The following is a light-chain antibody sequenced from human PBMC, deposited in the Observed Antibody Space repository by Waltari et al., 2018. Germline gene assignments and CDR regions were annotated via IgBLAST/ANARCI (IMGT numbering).Light chain of an antibody. CDR3: QQSDSLPLT. V-gene: IGKV1-39*01. Sequence: DIQMTQSPSSLSASVGDRVTLTCRASQTISRYLNWYQQKPGKAPKLLISGISSLQSGVPSRFSGSGSGTDFTLTISSLQPEDFATYYCQQSDSLPLTFGGGTKVDIK. CDR2: GIS. J-gene: IGKJ4*01. CDR1: QTISRY.